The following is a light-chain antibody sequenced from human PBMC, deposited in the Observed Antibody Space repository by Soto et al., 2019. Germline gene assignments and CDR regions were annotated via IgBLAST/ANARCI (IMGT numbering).Light chain of an antibody. Sequence: SVLTQPTSASGTPGQRVTISCSGSGSNIGSTTVDWYQQLPGTAPKLLIYSNNQRPSGVPDRFSGSKSGTSVSLAIRGLQSEDEADYYCAAWDDSLNGRLFGTGTKLTV. J-gene: IGLJ1*01. V-gene: IGLV1-44*01. CDR1: GSNIGSTT. CDR3: AAWDDSLNGRL. CDR2: SNN.